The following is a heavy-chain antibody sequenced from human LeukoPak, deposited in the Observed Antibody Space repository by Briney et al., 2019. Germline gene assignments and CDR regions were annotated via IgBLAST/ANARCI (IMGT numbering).Heavy chain of an antibody. CDR3: AKSGPYYDFWSGLDY. CDR2: IRYDGSNK. CDR1: GFTFSHYD. V-gene: IGHV3-30*02. Sequence: GGSLRLSCAASGFTFSHYDMNWVRQAPGKGLEWVAFIRYDGSNKYYADSVKGRFTISRDNSKNTLYLQMNSLRAEDTAVYYCAKSGPYYDFWSGLDYWGQGTLVTVSS. D-gene: IGHD3-3*01. J-gene: IGHJ4*02.